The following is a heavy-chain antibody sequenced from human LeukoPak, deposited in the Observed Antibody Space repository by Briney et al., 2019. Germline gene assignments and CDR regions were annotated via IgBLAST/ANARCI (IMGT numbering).Heavy chain of an antibody. CDR3: ARGQVPAARGYNWFDP. V-gene: IGHV4-34*01. CDR1: GWSFNDYY. Sequence: SDTLSLTCAVYGWSFNDYYWNWIRQPPGRGLEGIGDINARGDTNYNPSLKSRVTISVDTSKKQFSLRLTSMIAADTALYYCARGQVPAARGYNWFDPWGQGTLVTVSS. D-gene: IGHD2-2*01. J-gene: IGHJ5*02. CDR2: INARGDT.